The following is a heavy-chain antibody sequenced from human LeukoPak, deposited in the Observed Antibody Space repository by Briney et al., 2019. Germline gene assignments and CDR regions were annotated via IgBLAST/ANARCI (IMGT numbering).Heavy chain of an antibody. V-gene: IGHV4-39*07. Sequence: SETLSLTCTVSGGSISSNSYYWGWIRQPPGRGLEWIGSVYYRGNTYYNPSLKSRVTISVDTSKNQFSLKLSSVTAADTAVYYCAAHMDVWGKGTTVTVSS. J-gene: IGHJ6*03. CDR1: GGSISSNSYY. CDR2: VYYRGNT. CDR3: AAHMDV.